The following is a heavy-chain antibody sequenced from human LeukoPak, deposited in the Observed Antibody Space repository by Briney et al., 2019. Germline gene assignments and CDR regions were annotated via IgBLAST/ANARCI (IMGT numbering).Heavy chain of an antibody. CDR1: GGSISSYY. CDR2: IYYSGST. D-gene: IGHD2-2*01. J-gene: IGHJ3*02. Sequence: SETLSLTCTVSGGSISSYYWSWIRQPPGKGLEWIGYIYYSGSTYYNPSLKSRVTISVDTSKNQFSLKLSSVTAADTAVYYCARDLEFYCSSTSCRAFDIWGQGTMVTVSS. V-gene: IGHV4-30-4*01. CDR3: ARDLEFYCSSTSCRAFDI.